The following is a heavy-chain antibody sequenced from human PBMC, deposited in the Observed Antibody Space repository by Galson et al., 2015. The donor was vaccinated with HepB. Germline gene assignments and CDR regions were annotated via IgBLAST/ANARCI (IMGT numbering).Heavy chain of an antibody. CDR3: AKDHLVFDNSGSPDS. Sequence: SLRLSCAASGFTFSNYWMHWVRQAPGKGLVWVSRIKSNGETADYADSVKGRFTISRDNAKNRLFMDMDSLTVEDTAVYYCAKDHLVFDNSGSPDSWGQGTLVAVSS. CDR2: IKSNGETA. D-gene: IGHD3-22*01. CDR1: GFTFSNYW. J-gene: IGHJ4*02. V-gene: IGHV3-74*01.